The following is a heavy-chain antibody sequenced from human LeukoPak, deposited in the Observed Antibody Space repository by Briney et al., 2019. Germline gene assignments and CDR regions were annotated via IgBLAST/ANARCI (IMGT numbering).Heavy chain of an antibody. Sequence: ASVKVSCKASGYTFTSYGISWVRQAPGQGLEWMGWISAYNGNTNYAQKVQGRVTMTTDTSTSTAYMESRSLRSDDTAVYYCARYFDWAYYYYMDVWGKGTTVTVSS. CDR3: ARYFDWAYYYYMDV. J-gene: IGHJ6*03. D-gene: IGHD3-9*01. CDR1: GYTFTSYG. CDR2: ISAYNGNT. V-gene: IGHV1-18*01.